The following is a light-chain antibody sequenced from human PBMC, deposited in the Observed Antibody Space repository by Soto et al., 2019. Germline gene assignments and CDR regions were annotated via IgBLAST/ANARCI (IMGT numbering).Light chain of an antibody. CDR3: AAWDDGLNGPE. V-gene: IGLV1-44*01. CDR2: SNN. CDR1: SSNIGSNT. J-gene: IGLJ2*01. Sequence: QAVVTQPPSASGTPGQRVTISCSGSSSNIGSNTVNWYHQLPGTAPKLLIYSNNQRPSGVPDRFSGSKSGTSASLAISGLRPEDEGYYSCAAWDDGLNGPEFGGGTKLTVL.